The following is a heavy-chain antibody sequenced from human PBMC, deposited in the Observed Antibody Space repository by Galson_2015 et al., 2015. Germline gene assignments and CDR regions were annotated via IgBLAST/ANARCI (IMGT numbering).Heavy chain of an antibody. CDR2: INAGNGNT. Sequence: SVKVSCKASGYTFTSYAMHWVRQAPGQRLEWMGWINAGNGNTKYSQKFQGRVTITRDTSASTAYMELSSLRSEDTAVYYCARGCRDCYNYLGYWGQGTLVTVSS. D-gene: IGHD5-24*01. CDR3: ARGCRDCYNYLGY. J-gene: IGHJ4*02. V-gene: IGHV1-3*01. CDR1: GYTFTSYA.